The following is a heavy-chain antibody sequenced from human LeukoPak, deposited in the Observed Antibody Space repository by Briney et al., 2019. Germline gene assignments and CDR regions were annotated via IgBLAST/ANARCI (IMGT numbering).Heavy chain of an antibody. CDR1: GGSISSSGYY. V-gene: IGHV4-39*01. J-gene: IGHJ3*02. CDR2: IYYSGST. Sequence: SETLSLTCTVSGGSISSSGYYWGWIRQPPGKGLEWIGSIYYSGSTYYNPSLKSRVTISVDTSKNQFSLRLTSVTAADTAVYYCARQRDVGCSSIGCYGHGAFDIWGRGTVVTVSS. CDR3: ARQRDVGCSSIGCYGHGAFDI. D-gene: IGHD2-2*01.